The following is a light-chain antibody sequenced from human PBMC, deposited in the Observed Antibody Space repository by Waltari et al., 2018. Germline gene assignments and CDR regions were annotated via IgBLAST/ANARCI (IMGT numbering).Light chain of an antibody. J-gene: IGKJ2*01. CDR3: HQYGTSPST. CDR1: QSVISSF. CDR2: DAS. Sequence: IVLTPSPATLSLSPGERATLSCGASQSVISSFLAWYQQKPGLAPRLLIYDASSRATGIPDRFSGSGSGTDFTLTISRLEPEDFAVYFCHQYGTSPSTFGQGTKVEIK. V-gene: IGKV3D-20*01.